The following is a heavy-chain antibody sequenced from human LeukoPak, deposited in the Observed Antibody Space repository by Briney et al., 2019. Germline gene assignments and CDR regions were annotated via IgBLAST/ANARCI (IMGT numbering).Heavy chain of an antibody. Sequence: GRSLRLSCAASGFTFSSYAMHWVRQAPGKGLKWVAVISYDGSNKYYADSVKGRFTISRDNSKNTLYLQMNSLRAEDTAVYYCARESMLDDSSGYYGADAFDIWGQGTMVTVSS. CDR3: ARESMLDDSSGYYGADAFDI. CDR2: ISYDGSNK. D-gene: IGHD3-22*01. J-gene: IGHJ3*02. V-gene: IGHV3-30-3*01. CDR1: GFTFSSYA.